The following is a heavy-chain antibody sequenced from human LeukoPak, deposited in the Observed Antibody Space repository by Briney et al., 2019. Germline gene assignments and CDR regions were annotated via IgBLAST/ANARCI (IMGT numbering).Heavy chain of an antibody. Sequence: PSETLSLTCTVSGGSISSYYWSWIRQPPGKGLEWIGYISYSGSTNYDPSLKSRVTISIDTSKNQFSLKLRSVTAADTAIYYCARQGYDILTGYIDAFDIWGQGTMVTVSS. J-gene: IGHJ3*02. CDR1: GGSISSYY. CDR2: ISYSGST. CDR3: ARQGYDILTGYIDAFDI. V-gene: IGHV4-59*08. D-gene: IGHD3-9*01.